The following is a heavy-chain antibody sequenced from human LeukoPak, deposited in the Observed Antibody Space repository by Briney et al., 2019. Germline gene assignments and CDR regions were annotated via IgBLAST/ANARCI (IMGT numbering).Heavy chain of an antibody. CDR1: GFTFSSYS. J-gene: IGHJ4*02. V-gene: IGHV3-48*01. CDR2: ISSSSSTI. D-gene: IGHD6-19*01. Sequence: PGGSLRLSCAASGFTFSSYSMNWVRQAPGKGLEWVSYISSSSSTIYYADSVKGRFTISRDNAKNSLYLQMNSLRAEDTAVYYCARDPPTSIAVAGTDYWGQGTPVTVST. CDR3: ARDPPTSIAVAGTDY.